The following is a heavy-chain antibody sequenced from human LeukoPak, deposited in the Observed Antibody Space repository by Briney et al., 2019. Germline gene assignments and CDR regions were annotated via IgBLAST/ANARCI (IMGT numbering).Heavy chain of an antibody. CDR1: GFTFSSYG. CDR2: IRYDGSNK. Sequence: TGGSLRLSCAASGFTFSSYGMHWVRQAPGKGLEWVAFIRYDGSNKYYADSVKGRFTISRENSKNTLYLQMNSLRAEDTAVYYCAKDPTYCSGGSCYSSVFYWGQGTLVTVSS. CDR3: AKDPTYCSGGSCYSSVFY. V-gene: IGHV3-30*02. D-gene: IGHD2-15*01. J-gene: IGHJ4*02.